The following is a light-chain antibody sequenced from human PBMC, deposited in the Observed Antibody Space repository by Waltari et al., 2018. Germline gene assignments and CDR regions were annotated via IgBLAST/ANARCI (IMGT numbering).Light chain of an antibody. V-gene: IGLV8-61*01. CDR1: SGSVSTSYY. CDR3: LLFMGSGIWV. CDR2: STN. Sequence: QTVVTQEPSFSVSPGGTVTLTCGLSSGSVSTSYYPSWYQQTPGQAPRTLISSTNTRSSGVPDRFSGSILGNKAALTITGAQADDESGYYCLLFMGSGIWVFGGGTKLTVL. J-gene: IGLJ3*02.